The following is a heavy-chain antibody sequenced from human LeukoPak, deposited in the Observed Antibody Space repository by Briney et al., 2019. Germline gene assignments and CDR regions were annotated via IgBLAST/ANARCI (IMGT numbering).Heavy chain of an antibody. CDR3: AKVTGVLRWLVDAFDI. J-gene: IGHJ3*02. Sequence: GGSLRLSCAASGFTFSSYAMSWVRQAPGKGLEWVSAISGSGGSTYYADSVKGRFTISRDNSKNTLYLQMNSLRAEDTAVYYCAKVTGVLRWLVDAFDIWGQGTMVTVSS. V-gene: IGHV3-23*01. CDR2: ISGSGGST. D-gene: IGHD6-19*01. CDR1: GFTFSSYA.